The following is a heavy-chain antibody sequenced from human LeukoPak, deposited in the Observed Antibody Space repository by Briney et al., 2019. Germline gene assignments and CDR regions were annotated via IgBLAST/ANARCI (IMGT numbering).Heavy chain of an antibody. V-gene: IGHV3-53*01. J-gene: IGHJ4*02. D-gene: IGHD6-19*01. Sequence: GGSLRLSCAASGFTVSSNYMSWVRQGPGKGLECVSVISNDGDTYYADSVKGRFTISRDTFKNTVSLQMNSLRAEDTAVYYCAGDKTTGGWYEFDYWGQGTLVTVSS. CDR3: AGDKTTGGWYEFDY. CDR1: GFTVSSNY. CDR2: ISNDGDT.